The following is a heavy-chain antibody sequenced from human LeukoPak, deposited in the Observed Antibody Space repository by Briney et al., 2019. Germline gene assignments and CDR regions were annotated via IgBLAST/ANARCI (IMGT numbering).Heavy chain of an antibody. D-gene: IGHD2-8*01. Sequence: SETLSLTCSVSGGSISSYYWSWIRQPAGKGLEWIGRIYTSGSTNYNPSLKSRVTMSVDTSKNQFSLKLSSVTAADTAVYYCARDTGTSPTDWFDPWGQRTLVTVSS. V-gene: IGHV4-4*07. CDR3: ARDTGTSPTDWFDP. CDR2: IYTSGST. CDR1: GGSISSYY. J-gene: IGHJ5*02.